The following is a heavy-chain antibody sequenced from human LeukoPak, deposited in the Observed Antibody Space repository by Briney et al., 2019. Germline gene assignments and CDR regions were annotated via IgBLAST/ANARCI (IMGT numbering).Heavy chain of an antibody. D-gene: IGHD3-9*01. CDR3: ARDHVLRYFDWFDPNWFDP. CDR2: INPNSGGT. Sequence: ASVKVSCKASGYTFTDYYMHWVRQAPGQGLEWMGWINPNSGGTNYAQKFQGRVTMTRDTSISTAYMELSRLRSDDTAVYYCARDHVLRYFDWFDPNWFDPWGQGTLVTVSS. CDR1: GYTFTDYY. J-gene: IGHJ5*02. V-gene: IGHV1-2*02.